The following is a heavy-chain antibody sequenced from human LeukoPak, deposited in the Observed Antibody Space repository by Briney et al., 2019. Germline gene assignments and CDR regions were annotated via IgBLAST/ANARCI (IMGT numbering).Heavy chain of an antibody. CDR3: TTERIERTHPNWFDP. CDR1: GRSMTTLY. Sequence: SETLSPTWPVDGRSMTTLYWGCVRQPPGKGLEWIGYISYSGSPNFNPSLKSRVTISVDTSKNQFSLKISSVTAADTAVYYCTTERIERTHPNWFDPWGQGTLVTVSS. J-gene: IGHJ5*02. V-gene: IGHV4-59*01. D-gene: IGHD6-25*01. CDR2: ISYSGSP.